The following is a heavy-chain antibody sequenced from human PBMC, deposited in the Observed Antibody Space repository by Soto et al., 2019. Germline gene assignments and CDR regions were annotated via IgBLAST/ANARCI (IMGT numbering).Heavy chain of an antibody. D-gene: IGHD2-15*01. J-gene: IGHJ5*02. CDR3: ARDSINFGGNPGAAYFDP. Sequence: GGSLRLSCAASGFTFSSYWMSWVRQAPGKGLEWVANIKQDGSEKHYVDSVKGRFTISRDNAKNSLYLQMNSLRAEDTAVYYCARDSINFGGNPGAAYFDPWGQGTLVTVSS. CDR1: GFTFSSYW. V-gene: IGHV3-7*03. CDR2: IKQDGSEK.